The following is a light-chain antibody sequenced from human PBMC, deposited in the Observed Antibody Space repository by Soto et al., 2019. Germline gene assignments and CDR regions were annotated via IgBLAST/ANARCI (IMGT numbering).Light chain of an antibody. CDR2: TND. CDR1: SSNIGSNY. CDR3: AAWDDSLRGWV. Sequence: QSVLTQPPSASGTPGQRVTISCSGSSSNIGSNYVYWYQQLPGTAPKLLIYTNDQRPSGVPDRFAGSKSGTSASLAISGLRSEDEADYYCAAWDDSLRGWVFGVGTKVTVL. V-gene: IGLV1-47*02. J-gene: IGLJ3*02.